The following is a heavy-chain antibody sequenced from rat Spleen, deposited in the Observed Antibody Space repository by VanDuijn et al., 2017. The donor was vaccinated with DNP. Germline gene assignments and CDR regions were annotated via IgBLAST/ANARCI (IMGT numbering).Heavy chain of an antibody. CDR2: ISNTGDST. CDR3: AKDRIYYYSGYYFDY. D-gene: IGHD1-1*01. J-gene: IGHJ2*01. Sequence: EVQLVESGGGLVQPGRSMKLSCAASGFTFSNYYMAWVRQTPTKGLDWVATISNTGDSTYYRDSVKGRFTISRDNGESSLYLQMNSLWSEDTATYYCAKDRIYYYSGYYFDYWGQGVMVTVSS. V-gene: IGHV5-25*01. CDR1: GFTFSNYY.